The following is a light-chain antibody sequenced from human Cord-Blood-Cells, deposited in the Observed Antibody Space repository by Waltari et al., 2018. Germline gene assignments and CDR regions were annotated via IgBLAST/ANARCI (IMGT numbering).Light chain of an antibody. CDR3: NSRDSSGNHYV. J-gene: IGLJ1*01. Sequence: SSELTQDPAVSVALGQTVRITCQGDSLRSYYASWYQQKPGQAPVLVICGNNNRPSGSPDRFSGSSSGNTASLTITGAQAEDEADYYCNSRDSSGNHYVFGTGTKVTVL. V-gene: IGLV3-19*01. CDR2: GNN. CDR1: SLRSYY.